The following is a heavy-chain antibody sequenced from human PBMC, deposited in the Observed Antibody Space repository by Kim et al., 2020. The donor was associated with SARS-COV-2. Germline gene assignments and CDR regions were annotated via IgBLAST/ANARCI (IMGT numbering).Heavy chain of an antibody. V-gene: IGHV3-23*01. J-gene: IGHJ1*01. D-gene: IGHD3-16*01. CDR3: ARDTFSKNWNEYLHH. Sequence: ADSVKGRLTISRDNSRNTLYLQMNSLRADDTALYYCARDTFSKNWNEYLHHWGQGTLVTVSS.